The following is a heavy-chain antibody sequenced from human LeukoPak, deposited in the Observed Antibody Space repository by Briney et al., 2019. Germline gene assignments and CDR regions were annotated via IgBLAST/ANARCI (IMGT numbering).Heavy chain of an antibody. Sequence: GGSLRLSCAASGFTFSSYSMNWVRQAPGKGLEWVSSISSSSSYIYYADSVKGRFTISRDNAKNSLYLQMNSLRAEDTAVYYCAGLTTMTTGFDYWGQGTLVTVSS. D-gene: IGHD4-17*01. CDR2: ISSSSSYI. J-gene: IGHJ4*02. CDR3: AGLTTMTTGFDY. V-gene: IGHV3-21*01. CDR1: GFTFSSYS.